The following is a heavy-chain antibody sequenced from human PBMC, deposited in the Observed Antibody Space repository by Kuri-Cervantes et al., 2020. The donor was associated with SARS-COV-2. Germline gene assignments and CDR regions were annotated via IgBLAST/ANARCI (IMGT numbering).Heavy chain of an antibody. V-gene: IGHV3-53*01. D-gene: IGHD5-12*01. CDR1: GFTVSSNY. J-gene: IGHJ4*02. CDR3: ARDRGYGGLRYYFDY. CDR2: IYSGGST. Sequence: GGSLRLSCAASGFTVSSNYMSWVRQAPGKGLEWVSVIYSGGSTYYADSVKGRFTISRDNSKNTLYLQMNSLRAEDTAVYYCARDRGYGGLRYYFDYWGQGTLVTVSS.